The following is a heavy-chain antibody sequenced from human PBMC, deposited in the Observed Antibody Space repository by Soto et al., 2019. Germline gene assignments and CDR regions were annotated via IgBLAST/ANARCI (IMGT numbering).Heavy chain of an antibody. D-gene: IGHD6-19*01. Sequence: EVQLLDSGGGLVQPGGSLRLSCAASGSTFSRFAISWVRQAPGKGLEWVSAISGSGSTTFYTGSVKGRFTISRDNSKNTLYLQMNSLRAEDTAVYYCAKNGGSGWWDDPFDIWGRGTMVTVSS. CDR3: AKNGGSGWWDDPFDI. J-gene: IGHJ3*02. CDR1: GSTFSRFA. V-gene: IGHV3-23*01. CDR2: ISGSGSTT.